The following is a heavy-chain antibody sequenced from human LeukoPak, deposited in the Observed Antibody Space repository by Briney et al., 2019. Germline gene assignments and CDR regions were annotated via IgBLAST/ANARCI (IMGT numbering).Heavy chain of an antibody. V-gene: IGHV3-48*03. D-gene: IGHD3-9*01. J-gene: IGHJ4*02. CDR3: ARAGGKRYFDWLYFDY. CDR1: GFTFSSYE. CDR2: ISSSGSTI. Sequence: GGSLRLSCAASGFTFSSYEMNWVRQAPGKGLERISYISSSGSTIYYADSVKGRFTISRDNAKNSLYLQMNSLRAEDTAVYYCARAGGKRYFDWLYFDYWGQGTLVTVSS.